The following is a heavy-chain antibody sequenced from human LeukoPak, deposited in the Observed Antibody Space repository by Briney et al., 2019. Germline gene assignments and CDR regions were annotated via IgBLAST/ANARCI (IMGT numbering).Heavy chain of an antibody. D-gene: IGHD3-10*01. CDR2: IRYDGSNK. Sequence: GGSLRLSCAASGFTFSSYAMHWVRQAPGKGLEWVAFIRYDGSNKYYADSVKGRFTISRDNSKNTLYLQMNSLRAEDTAVYYCARDSLWFGELSVPGDYWGQGTLVTVSS. J-gene: IGHJ4*02. V-gene: IGHV3-30*02. CDR3: ARDSLWFGELSVPGDY. CDR1: GFTFSSYA.